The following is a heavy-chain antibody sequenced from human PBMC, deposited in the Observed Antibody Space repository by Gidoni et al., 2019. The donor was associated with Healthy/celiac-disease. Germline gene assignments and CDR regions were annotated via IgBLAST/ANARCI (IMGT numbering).Heavy chain of an antibody. J-gene: IGHJ3*02. CDR2: INPNSGGT. Sequence: QVQLFQSGAEVKQPGASVKVFCKASGYTFTGYYMHGVRQAPGQGLGWMGWINPNSGGTNYAQKFQGRVTMTRDTSISTAYMELSRLRSDDTAVYYCARVYIPNWRQNAFDIWGQGTMVTVSS. V-gene: IGHV1-2*02. CDR3: ARVYIPNWRQNAFDI. D-gene: IGHD1-1*01. CDR1: GYTFTGYY.